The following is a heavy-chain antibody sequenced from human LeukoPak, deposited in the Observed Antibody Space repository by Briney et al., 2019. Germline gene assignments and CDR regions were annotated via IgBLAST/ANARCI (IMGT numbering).Heavy chain of an antibody. Sequence: GGSLRLSCAASGFTFSSYGMPWVRQAPGKGLEWVAVIWYDGSNKYYADSVKGRFTISRDNSKNTLYLQMNSLRAEDTAVYYCARDKNSGWYLDYYFDYWGQGTLVTVSS. D-gene: IGHD6-19*01. CDR3: ARDKNSGWYLDYYFDY. CDR2: IWYDGSNK. CDR1: GFTFSSYG. J-gene: IGHJ4*02. V-gene: IGHV3-33*01.